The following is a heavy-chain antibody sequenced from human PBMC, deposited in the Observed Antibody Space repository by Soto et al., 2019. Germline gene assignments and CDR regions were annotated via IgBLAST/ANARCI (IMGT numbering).Heavy chain of an antibody. D-gene: IGHD2-2*01. CDR3: AKQMYPLMDV. CDR1: GFTFRGAA. Sequence: EVQLVEAGGGLVQPGGSLKLSCAASGFTFRGAAMHWVRQASGKGLEWVGRIRTKGNNYATAYAASVKGRFTISRDDSGNTAYLQMNSLKTEDTAVYYCAKQMYPLMDVWGKGTTVTVSS. CDR2: IRTKGNNYAT. V-gene: IGHV3-73*01. J-gene: IGHJ6*03.